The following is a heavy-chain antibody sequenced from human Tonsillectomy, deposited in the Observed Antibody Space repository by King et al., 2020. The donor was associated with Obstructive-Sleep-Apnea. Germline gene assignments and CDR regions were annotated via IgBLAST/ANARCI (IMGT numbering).Heavy chain of an antibody. CDR2: INSDGSST. J-gene: IGHJ6*02. CDR3: ATVVTPGSYYYGLDV. CDR1: GFTFSSSW. Sequence: VQLVESGGGLVQPGGSLRLSCAASGFTFSSSWMHWVRQAPGKGLLWVSRINSDGSSTNYADSVKGRFTISRDNAKNTLYLQMNSLRAEDTAVYYCATVVTPGSYYYGLDVWGQGTTVTVSS. V-gene: IGHV3-74*01. D-gene: IGHD4-23*01.